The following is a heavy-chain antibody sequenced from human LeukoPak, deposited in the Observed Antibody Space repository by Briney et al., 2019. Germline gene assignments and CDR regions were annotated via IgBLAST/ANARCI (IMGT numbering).Heavy chain of an antibody. J-gene: IGHJ4*02. CDR2: INLNSGGT. D-gene: IGHD3-10*01. Sequence: ASVKVSCKTSGYIFTGYYLHWVRQAPGQGLEWMGWINLNSGGTNYAQKFQARVSMTRDASIRTAYMQLSRLRSDDTAVYYCARWQHIMVRGVIMPKPHDYWGQGTLVTVS. V-gene: IGHV1-2*02. CDR1: GYIFTGYY. CDR3: ARWQHIMVRGVIMPKPHDY.